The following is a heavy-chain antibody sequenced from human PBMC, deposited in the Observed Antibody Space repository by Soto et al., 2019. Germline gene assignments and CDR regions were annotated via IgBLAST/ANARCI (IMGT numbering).Heavy chain of an antibody. CDR1: GFTFSNYE. Sequence: PGGSLRLSCVASGFTFSNYEMNWVRQAPGKGLEWVSYISSSGNTVYYADSVKGRFTMSRDNAKNSVDLQMKSLTAEDTAVYYCSRDRSGSYDNWLDPWGQGTLVTVSS. D-gene: IGHD1-26*01. J-gene: IGHJ5*02. CDR2: ISSSGNTV. CDR3: SRDRSGSYDNWLDP. V-gene: IGHV3-48*03.